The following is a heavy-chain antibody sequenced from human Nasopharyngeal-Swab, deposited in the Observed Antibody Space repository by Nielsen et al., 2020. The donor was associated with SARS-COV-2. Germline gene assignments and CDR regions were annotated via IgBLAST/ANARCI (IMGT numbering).Heavy chain of an antibody. Sequence: ETLSLTCAASGFTFSSYAMSWVRPAPGKGLEWVSAISGSGGSTYYADSVKGRFTISRDNSKNTLYLQMNSLRAEDTAVYYCAKSNDILTGYSFDYWGQGTLVTVSS. D-gene: IGHD3-9*01. CDR3: AKSNDILTGYSFDY. V-gene: IGHV3-23*01. CDR2: ISGSGGST. CDR1: GFTFSSYA. J-gene: IGHJ4*02.